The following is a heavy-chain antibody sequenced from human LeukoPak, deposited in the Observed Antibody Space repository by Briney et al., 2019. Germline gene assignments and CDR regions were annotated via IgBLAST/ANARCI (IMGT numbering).Heavy chain of an antibody. CDR1: GYTLTELS. Sequence: VASVKVSCKVSGYTLTELSMHWVRQAPGKGLGWMGGFDPEDGETIYAQKFQGRVTMTEDTSTDTAYMELSSLRSEDTAVYYCATPVYNWNDYAFDIWGQGTMVTVSS. CDR3: ATPVYNWNDYAFDI. V-gene: IGHV1-24*01. J-gene: IGHJ3*02. D-gene: IGHD1-1*01. CDR2: FDPEDGET.